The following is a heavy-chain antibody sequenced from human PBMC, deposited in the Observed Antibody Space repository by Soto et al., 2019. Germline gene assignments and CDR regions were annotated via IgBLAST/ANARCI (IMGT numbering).Heavy chain of an antibody. CDR2: IYYSGST. D-gene: IGHD2-15*01. J-gene: IGHJ4*02. Sequence: SETLSLPCTVSGGSISRYYWSWIRQPPGKGLEWIGYIYYSGSTNYNPSLKGRVTIAVDTSKNQFSLKLSSVTAADTAVYYCARRYGGTFDYWGQGTLVTVSS. V-gene: IGHV4-59*08. CDR3: ARRYGGTFDY. CDR1: GGSISRYY.